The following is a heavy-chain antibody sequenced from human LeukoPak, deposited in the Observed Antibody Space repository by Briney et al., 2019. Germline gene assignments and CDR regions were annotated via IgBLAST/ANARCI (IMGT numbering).Heavy chain of an antibody. D-gene: IGHD1-26*01. CDR3: AREAARKLGATSYDAFDI. J-gene: IGHJ3*02. Sequence: SSETLSLTCTVSGGSISSYYWSWIRQPPGKGLEWIGYIYYSGSTNYNPSLKSRVTISVDTSKNQFSLKLSSVTAADTAVYYCAREAARKLGATSYDAFDIWGQGTMVTVSS. V-gene: IGHV4-59*01. CDR2: IYYSGST. CDR1: GGSISSYY.